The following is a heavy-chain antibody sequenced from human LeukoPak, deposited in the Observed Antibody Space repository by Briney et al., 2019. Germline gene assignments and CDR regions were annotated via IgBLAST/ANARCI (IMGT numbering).Heavy chain of an antibody. J-gene: IGHJ2*01. CDR1: GFTSSSYA. V-gene: IGHV3-23*01. Sequence: GGSLRLSCAASGFTSSSYAMSWVRQAPGKGLEWVSTLSGSGTNTYYGDSVKGRFAISRDNSKNTLYLQMNSPRAEDTAVYYCAKAPANYWYFDLWGRGTLVTVSS. D-gene: IGHD2-2*01. CDR3: AKAPANYWYFDL. CDR2: LSGSGTNT.